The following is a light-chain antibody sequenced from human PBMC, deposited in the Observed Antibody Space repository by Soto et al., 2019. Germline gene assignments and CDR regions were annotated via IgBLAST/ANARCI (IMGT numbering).Light chain of an antibody. CDR1: SSDIGHYDY. V-gene: IGLV2-14*03. CDR2: HVT. CDR3: CSLTTSHTYV. Sequence: QSALTQPASVSGSPGQSITISCTGTSSDIGHYDYVSWYQQHPGKSPKLMIYHVTYRPSGVSNRYSGSKSGNSASLTISGLQADDEADYYCCSLTTSHTYVFGSGTKVTVL. J-gene: IGLJ1*01.